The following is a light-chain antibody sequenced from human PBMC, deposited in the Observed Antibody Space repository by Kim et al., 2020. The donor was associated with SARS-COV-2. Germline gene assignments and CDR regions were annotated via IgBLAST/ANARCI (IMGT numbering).Light chain of an antibody. CDR3: QSYDSSLSGSV. CDR1: SSNTGAGYD. V-gene: IGLV1-40*01. Sequence: SVTVPAPGSSSNTGAGYDVPWYQQHPGTAPKLLIYGNSNRPSGVPDRFSGSKSGTSASLAITGLQAEDEADYYCQSYDSSLSGSVFGGGTQLTVL. CDR2: GNS. J-gene: IGLJ2*01.